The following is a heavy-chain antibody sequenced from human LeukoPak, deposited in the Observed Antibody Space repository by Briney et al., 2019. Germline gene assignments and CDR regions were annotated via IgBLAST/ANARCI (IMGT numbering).Heavy chain of an antibody. CDR2: ISGSGGSA. D-gene: IGHD3-3*01. CDR3: ARAIRFLEPIDY. J-gene: IGHJ4*02. CDR1: GFTFSSYA. V-gene: IGHV3-23*01. Sequence: GGSLRLYCAASGFTFSSYAMSWVRQAPGKGLEWVSAISGSGGSAYYADSVKGRFTISRDNSKNTLYLQMNSLRAEDTAVYYCARAIRFLEPIDYWGQGTLVTVSS.